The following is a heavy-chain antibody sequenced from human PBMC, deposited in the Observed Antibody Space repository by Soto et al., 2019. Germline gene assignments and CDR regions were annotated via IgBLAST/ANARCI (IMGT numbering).Heavy chain of an antibody. J-gene: IGHJ4*02. CDR3: AKDEYSTKAPFDF. CDR1: GFTFSVSW. D-gene: IGHD2-15*01. V-gene: IGHV3-7*05. Sequence: EVQLVESGGGLVQPGGSLRLSCAASGFTFSVSWMSRVRQVPGKGLEWVANIKQDGRQKYYVDSVKGRLNVSRDNAKKALYQQMNSLRAEDTAVYYCAKDEYSTKAPFDFWGQGTQVTVSS. CDR2: IKQDGRQK.